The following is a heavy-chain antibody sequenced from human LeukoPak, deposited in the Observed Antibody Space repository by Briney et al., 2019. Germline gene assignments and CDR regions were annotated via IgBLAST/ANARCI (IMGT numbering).Heavy chain of an antibody. D-gene: IGHD2-21*01. CDR2: ISSSSNII. V-gene: IGHV3-48*02. CDR3: VRDRAYSFDY. Sequence: GGSLRLSCAASGFTFSGYAMNWVRQAPGKGLEWVPHIYISSSSNIISYADSVKGRFTISRDNAQNSLYLQMNGLRDEDTAVYYCVRDRAYSFDYWGQGILVTVSS. CDR1: GFTFSGYA. J-gene: IGHJ4*02.